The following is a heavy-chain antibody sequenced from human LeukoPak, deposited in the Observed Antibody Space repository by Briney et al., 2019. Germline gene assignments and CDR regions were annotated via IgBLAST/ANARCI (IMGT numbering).Heavy chain of an antibody. D-gene: IGHD3-9*01. J-gene: IGHJ5*02. CDR2: ISAYNGNT. V-gene: IGHV1-18*01. CDR1: GYTFTSYD. Sequence: GASVKVSCKASGYTFTSYDISWVRQAPGQGLEWMGWISAYNGNTNYAQKLQGRVTMTTDTSTSTAYMELRSLRSDDTAVYYCARASVLRYFDWLLHVNWFDPWGQGTLVTVSS. CDR3: ARASVLRYFDWLLHVNWFDP.